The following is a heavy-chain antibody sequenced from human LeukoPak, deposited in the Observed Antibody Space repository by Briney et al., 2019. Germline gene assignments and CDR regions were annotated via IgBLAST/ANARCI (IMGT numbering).Heavy chain of an antibody. D-gene: IGHD3-9*01. J-gene: IGHJ4*02. CDR1: GYTFTSYG. V-gene: IGHV1-18*01. CDR3: ARDSSDVLTGYYHF. CDR2: INPNSGRT. Sequence: ASVKVSCKASGYTFTSYGISWVRQAPGQGLEWMGWINPNSGRTNYAPKFQGRVTLTTDTSISTAYMELSGLISGDTALYYCARDSSDVLTGYYHFWGQGTLVTVSS.